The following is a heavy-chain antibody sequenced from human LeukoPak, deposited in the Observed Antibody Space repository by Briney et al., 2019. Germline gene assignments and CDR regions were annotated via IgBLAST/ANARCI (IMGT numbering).Heavy chain of an antibody. CDR3: ARGHYDVLAASYKWTPDY. D-gene: IGHD3-9*01. CDR2: ITSGGDYI. Sequence: KPGGSLRLSCAASGFTFNTFNMNWVRQAPGKGLEWVSSITSGGDYIYYEDSVKGQFTTSRDNAKNSLSLQLNSLRVEDTAVYYCARGHYDVLAASYKWTPDYWGQGTLVTVSS. V-gene: IGHV3-21*01. CDR1: GFTFNTFN. J-gene: IGHJ4*02.